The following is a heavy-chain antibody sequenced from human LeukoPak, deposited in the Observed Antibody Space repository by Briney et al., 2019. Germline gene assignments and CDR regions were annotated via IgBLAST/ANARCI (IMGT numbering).Heavy chain of an antibody. CDR2: IFYTGST. D-gene: IGHD6-6*01. CDR3: TRTYSSSSIDY. CDR1: GGSISTYY. V-gene: IGHV4-59*01. J-gene: IGHJ4*02. Sequence: SETLSLTCTVSGGSISTYYWSWIRQPPGKGLEWLGYIFYTGSTNYNPSLKSRVTMSIDTSKNQFSLKLSSVTAADTAVYYCTRTYSSSSIDYWGQGALVTVSS.